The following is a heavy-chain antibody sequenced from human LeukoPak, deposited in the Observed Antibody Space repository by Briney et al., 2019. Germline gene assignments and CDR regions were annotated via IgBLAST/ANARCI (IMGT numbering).Heavy chain of an antibody. CDR1: GVPISSGSYD. CDR3: AREGHTLTTVGA. D-gene: IGHD4-23*01. V-gene: IGHV4-61*02. CDR2: TYTSGST. J-gene: IGHJ5*02. Sequence: SETLSLTCTVSGVPISSGSYDWSSIGHPAGKGLEWIGRTYTSGSTNYNPSLKSRVTISVDTSKNQFSLKLSSVTAADTAVYYCAREGHTLTTVGAWGQGTLVTVSS.